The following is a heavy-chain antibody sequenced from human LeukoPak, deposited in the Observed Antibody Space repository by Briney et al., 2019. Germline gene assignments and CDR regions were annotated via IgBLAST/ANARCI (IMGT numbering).Heavy chain of an antibody. CDR2: ISSSSSYI. Sequence: GGTLRLSCAASGFTFSSYGMSWVRQAPGKGLEWVSSISSSSSYIYYADSVKGRFTISRDNAKNSLYLQMNSLRAEDTAVYYCAKRVIVVVVSANQSYYYYYMDVWGKGTTVAVSS. CDR1: GFTFSSYG. D-gene: IGHD2-15*01. V-gene: IGHV3-21*01. J-gene: IGHJ6*03. CDR3: AKRVIVVVVSANQSYYYYYMDV.